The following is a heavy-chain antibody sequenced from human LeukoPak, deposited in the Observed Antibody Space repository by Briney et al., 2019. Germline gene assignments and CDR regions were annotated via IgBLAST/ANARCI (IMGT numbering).Heavy chain of an antibody. CDR2: IYYSGST. Sequence: SETLSLTCTVSGGSISSSDYYWCWIRQPPGKGLEWIGTIYYSGSTYYNPSLKSRVTIFVDTSKNQFSLKLNSVTAADTGVYYCARLYDSSGYYYSYYFDYWGQGTLVTVSS. V-gene: IGHV4-39*01. CDR1: GGSISSSDYY. CDR3: ARLYDSSGYYYSYYFDY. J-gene: IGHJ4*02. D-gene: IGHD3-22*01.